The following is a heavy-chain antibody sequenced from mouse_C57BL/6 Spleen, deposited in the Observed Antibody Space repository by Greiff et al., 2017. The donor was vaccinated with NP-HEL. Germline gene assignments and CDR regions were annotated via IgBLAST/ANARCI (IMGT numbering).Heavy chain of an antibody. J-gene: IGHJ4*01. CDR2: IYPGSGST. CDR1: GYTFTSYW. D-gene: IGHD1-1*01. V-gene: IGHV1-55*01. Sequence: QVQLQQPGAELVKPGASVKMSCKASGYTFTSYWITWVKQRPGQGLEWIGDIYPGSGSTNYNEKFKSKATLTVDTSSSTAYMQLSSLTSEDSAVYYCARDYGSSYWAMDYWGQGTSVTVSS. CDR3: ARDYGSSYWAMDY.